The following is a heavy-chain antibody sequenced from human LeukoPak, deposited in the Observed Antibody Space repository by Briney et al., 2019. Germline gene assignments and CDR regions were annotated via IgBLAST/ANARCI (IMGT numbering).Heavy chain of an antibody. CDR2: LSDTGTT. D-gene: IGHD1-14*01. CDR3: GRRDHTGRSHAWLDP. V-gene: IGHV4-39*01. Sequence: PSETLSLTCTVSGGSVSTISHFWDWVRQPPGKGLEWIVSLSDTGTTYYNPSLESRVTMSVDTCKTQFSLKLTSVTAADTAVYYCGRRDHTGRSHAWLDPWGQGTLVTVSS. CDR1: GGSVSTISHF. J-gene: IGHJ5*02.